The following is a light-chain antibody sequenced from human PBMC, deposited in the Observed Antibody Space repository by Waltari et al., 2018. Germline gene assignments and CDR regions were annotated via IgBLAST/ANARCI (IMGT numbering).Light chain of an antibody. CDR2: WAS. CDR3: QQYYTTPWT. Sequence: DIVMTQSPDSLGVSLGERATINCKSSQSVLHTNNKDYLAWYQQKPGQPPKLLIYWASTREFGVPDRFSGSGSGTSFTLTINSLQPEDVAVYYCQQYYTTPWTFGQGTKVEIK. J-gene: IGKJ1*01. CDR1: QSVLHTNNKDY. V-gene: IGKV4-1*01.